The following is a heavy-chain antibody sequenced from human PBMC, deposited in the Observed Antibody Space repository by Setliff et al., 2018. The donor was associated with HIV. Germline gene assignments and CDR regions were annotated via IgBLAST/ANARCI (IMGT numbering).Heavy chain of an antibody. V-gene: IGHV4-59*01. J-gene: IGHJ3*01. CDR2: IYFTGSS. D-gene: IGHD4-17*01. CDR3: ARVQMAYAAFDV. CDR1: GGSISTYY. Sequence: SETLSLTCTVSGGSISTYYWSWIRQPPGKGLEWIGSIYFTGSSDNNPSLKSRVTLSVDTSKHQFSLKLSSVTEADTAVYYCARVQMAYAAFDVWGQGTMVTVS.